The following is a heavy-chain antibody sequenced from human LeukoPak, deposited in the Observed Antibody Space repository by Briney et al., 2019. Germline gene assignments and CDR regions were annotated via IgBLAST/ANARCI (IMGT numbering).Heavy chain of an antibody. J-gene: IGHJ4*02. CDR3: ARSGIGATEIDY. CDR1: RFTFSTYW. Sequence: GGSLRLSCAASRFTFSTYWMSWVRQAPGKGLEWVANIKQDGSEKYYVDSVKGRFTISRDNAKNSLYLQMNSLRAEDTAVYYCARSGIGATEIDYWGQGTLVTVSS. V-gene: IGHV3-7*01. D-gene: IGHD6-13*01. CDR2: IKQDGSEK.